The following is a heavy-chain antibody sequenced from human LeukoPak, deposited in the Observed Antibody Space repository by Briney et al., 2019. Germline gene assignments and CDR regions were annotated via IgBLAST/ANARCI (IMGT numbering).Heavy chain of an antibody. V-gene: IGHV3-21*01. D-gene: IGHD6-13*01. CDR3: ARETLVIAAVNNWFDP. CDR1: GFTFSRYS. CDR2: LCSSSSYI. Sequence: PGGSLRLSCAASGFTFSRYSMNWVRQAPGKGLEWVSYLCSSSSYIYYADSVKGRFTISRDNAKNSLYLQMNSLRAEDTAVYYCARETLVIAAVNNWFDPSGQGSLVTVSS. J-gene: IGHJ5*02.